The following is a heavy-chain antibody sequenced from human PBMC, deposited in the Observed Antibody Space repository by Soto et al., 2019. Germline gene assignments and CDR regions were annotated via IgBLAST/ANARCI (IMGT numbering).Heavy chain of an antibody. CDR2: ISYDGSIE. CDR1: GFTFKNYA. J-gene: IGHJ2*01. CDR3: ARVLGDFDGRPPCGK. D-gene: IGHD3-9*01. V-gene: IGHV3-30-3*01. Sequence: QVQLVESGGGVVQPGRSLRLSCAASGFTFKNYAMHWVRQAPGKGLEWVAVISYDGSIEFYADSVKGRFTISRDDFKNLRFLKVGSLGVEDPCVSYGARVLGDFDGRPPCGKGGRGPL.